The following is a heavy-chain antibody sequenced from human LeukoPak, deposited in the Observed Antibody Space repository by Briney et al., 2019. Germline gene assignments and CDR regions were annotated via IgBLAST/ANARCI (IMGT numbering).Heavy chain of an antibody. J-gene: IGHJ4*02. CDR2: ISAYNGNT. CDR1: GYTFTGYY. V-gene: IGHV1-18*04. CDR3: ARGPMTTVTPGVI. Sequence: ASVKVSCKASGYTFTGYYMHWVRQAPGQGLEWMGWISAYNGNTNYAQKLQGRVTMTTDTSTSTAYMELRSLRSDDTAVYYCARGPMTTVTPGVIWGQGTLVTVSS. D-gene: IGHD4-17*01.